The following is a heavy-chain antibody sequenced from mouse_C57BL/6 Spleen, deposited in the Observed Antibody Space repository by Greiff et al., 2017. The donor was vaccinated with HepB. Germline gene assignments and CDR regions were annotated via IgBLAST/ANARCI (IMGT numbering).Heavy chain of an antibody. D-gene: IGHD1-1*01. V-gene: IGHV1-5*01. Sequence: EVQLQQSGTVLARPGASVKMSCKTSGYTFTSYWMHWVKQRPGQGLEWIGAIYPGNSDTSYNQKFKGKAKLTAVTSASTAYMELSSLTNEDSAVYYCTYYYGSRGGMDYWGQGTSVTVSS. CDR1: GYTFTSYW. CDR2: IYPGNSDT. J-gene: IGHJ4*01. CDR3: TYYYGSRGGMDY.